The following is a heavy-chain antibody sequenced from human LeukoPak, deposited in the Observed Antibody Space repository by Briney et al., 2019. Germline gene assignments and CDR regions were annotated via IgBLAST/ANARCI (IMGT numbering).Heavy chain of an antibody. CDR3: ARDGGGTSRPFDY. D-gene: IGHD2-2*01. Sequence: SETLSLTCTVSGGSLSSYYWSWIRQPPGKGLQWIGNIYYSGSTSYNPSLKSRATISVDTSKNRFSLKLNSVAAADTAVYFCARDGGGTSRPFDYWGLGTPVTVSS. V-gene: IGHV4-59*12. CDR1: GGSLSSYY. CDR2: IYYSGST. J-gene: IGHJ4*02.